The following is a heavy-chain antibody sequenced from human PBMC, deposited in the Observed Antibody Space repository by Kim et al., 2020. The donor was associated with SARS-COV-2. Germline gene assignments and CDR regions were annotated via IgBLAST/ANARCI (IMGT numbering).Heavy chain of an antibody. CDR1: GGSFSGYY. CDR2: INHSGST. V-gene: IGHV4-34*01. CDR3: ARITSRRGSWYYYYGMDV. J-gene: IGHJ6*02. Sequence: SETLSLTCAVYGGSFSGYYWSWIRQSPGKGLEWIGEINHSGSTNYNPSLKSRVTISVDTSKNQFSLKLSSVTAADTAVYYCARITSRRGSWYYYYGMDVWGRGTTVTVSS. D-gene: IGHD6-13*01.